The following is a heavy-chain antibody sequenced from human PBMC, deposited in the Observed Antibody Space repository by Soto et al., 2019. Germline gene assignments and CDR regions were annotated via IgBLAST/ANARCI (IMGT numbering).Heavy chain of an antibody. D-gene: IGHD2-15*01. V-gene: IGHV5-10-1*01. CDR1: GYSFTSYW. CDR3: ARYDCSGGSCFTNWFDP. J-gene: IGHJ5*02. CDR2: IDTSDSYT. Sequence: GESLKISSKGSGYSFTSYWISWVRQMPGKGLEWMGRIDTSDSYTNYSPSFQGHVTISADKSISTAYLQWSSLKASDTAMYYCARYDCSGGSCFTNWFDPWGQGTLVTVSS.